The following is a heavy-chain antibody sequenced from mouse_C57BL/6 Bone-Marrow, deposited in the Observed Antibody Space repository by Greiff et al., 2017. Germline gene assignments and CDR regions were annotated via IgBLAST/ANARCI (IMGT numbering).Heavy chain of an antibody. CDR1: GFTFSDYY. CDR3: AREGIWYYGSSYDY. Sequence: EVNVVESEGGLVQPGSSMKLSCTASGFTFSDYYMAWVRQVPEKGLEWVANINYDGSSTYYLDSLKSRFIISRDNAKNILYLQMSSLKSEDTATYYCAREGIWYYGSSYDYWGQGTTLTVSS. CDR2: INYDGSST. J-gene: IGHJ2*01. V-gene: IGHV5-16*01. D-gene: IGHD1-1*01.